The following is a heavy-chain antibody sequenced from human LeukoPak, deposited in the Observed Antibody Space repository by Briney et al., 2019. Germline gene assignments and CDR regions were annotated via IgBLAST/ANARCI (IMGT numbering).Heavy chain of an antibody. CDR1: GGSISSSGYY. J-gene: IGHJ4*02. CDR3: ARGVAVVPATHNYFDY. CDR2: IYYSGSN. Sequence: SETLSLTCTVSGGSISSSGYYWGWIRQPPGKGLEWIGSIYYSGSNYYNPSLKSRVPISVETSKNQFSLKLSSVTAADTAVYYCARGVAVVPATHNYFDYWGQGSLVTASS. D-gene: IGHD2-2*01. V-gene: IGHV4-39*01.